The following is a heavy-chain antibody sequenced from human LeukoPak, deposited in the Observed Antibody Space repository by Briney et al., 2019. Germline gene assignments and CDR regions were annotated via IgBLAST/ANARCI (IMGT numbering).Heavy chain of an antibody. CDR3: ARLRSDAEYYFDY. CDR1: GGSISSSSYY. CDR2: IYYSGST. D-gene: IGHD2-8*01. V-gene: IGHV4-39*02. J-gene: IGHJ4*02. Sequence: PSETLSLTCTVSGGSISSSSYYWGWIRQPPGKGLEYIGSIYYSGSTYYNPSLKSRVTMSVDTSKNHFSLKLTSVTAADTAVYYCARLRSDAEYYFDYWGQGTLVTVSS.